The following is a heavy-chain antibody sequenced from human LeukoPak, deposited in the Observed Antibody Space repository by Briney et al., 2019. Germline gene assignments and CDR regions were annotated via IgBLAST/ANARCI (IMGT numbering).Heavy chain of an antibody. V-gene: IGHV4-59*01. CDR2: IYYSGST. CDR3: ARVVLTSGWHWVTNDWYFDL. CDR1: GGSISNYY. Sequence: PSETLSLTCTVSGGSISNYYWSWIRQPPGKGLEWIGYIYYSGSTNYNPSLKSRVTISVDTSKNQFSLKLSSVTAADTAVYYCARVVLTSGWHWVTNDWYFDLWGRGTLVTVSS. D-gene: IGHD6-19*01. J-gene: IGHJ2*01.